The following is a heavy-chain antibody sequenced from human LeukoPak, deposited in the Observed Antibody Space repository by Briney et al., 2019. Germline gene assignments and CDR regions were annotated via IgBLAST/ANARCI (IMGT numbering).Heavy chain of an antibody. Sequence: GASVEVSCKASGYTFTGYYMHWVRQAPGQGLEWMGIINPSGGSTSYAQKFPGRVTMTRDMSTSTVYMELSSLRAEDTAVYYCARESGGSSKDFDYWGQGTLVTVSS. J-gene: IGHJ4*02. CDR2: INPSGGST. V-gene: IGHV1-46*01. CDR1: GYTFTGYY. D-gene: IGHD1-26*01. CDR3: ARESGGSSKDFDY.